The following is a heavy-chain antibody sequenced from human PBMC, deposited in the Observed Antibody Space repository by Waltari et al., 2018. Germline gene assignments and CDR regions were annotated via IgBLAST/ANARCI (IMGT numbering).Heavy chain of an antibody. CDR3: AKDKGLRGTRYYFDY. Sequence: EVQLVESGGVVVQPGGSLRLSCAASGFTFDAYTMHWVRQARGKGLGWVSSISCDGSSTYYADSVKGRFTIYRDNSKNSLYLQMNSLRTEDTALYYCAKDKGLRGTRYYFDYWGQGTLVTVSS. CDR1: GFTFDAYT. J-gene: IGHJ4*02. CDR2: ISCDGSST. D-gene: IGHD1-1*01. V-gene: IGHV3-43*01.